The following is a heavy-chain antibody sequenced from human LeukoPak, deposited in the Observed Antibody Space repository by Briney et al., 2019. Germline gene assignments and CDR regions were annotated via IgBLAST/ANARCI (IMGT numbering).Heavy chain of an antibody. D-gene: IGHD4-17*01. CDR1: GGSISSYY. V-gene: IGHV4-4*07. Sequence: SETLSLTCTVSGGSISSYYWSWIRQPAGKGLEWIGRIYTSGSTNYNPSLKSRVTMSVDTSKNQFSLKLSSVTAADTAVYYCARGKTSGLRINNWFGPWGQGTLVTVSS. J-gene: IGHJ5*02. CDR2: IYTSGST. CDR3: ARGKTSGLRINNWFGP.